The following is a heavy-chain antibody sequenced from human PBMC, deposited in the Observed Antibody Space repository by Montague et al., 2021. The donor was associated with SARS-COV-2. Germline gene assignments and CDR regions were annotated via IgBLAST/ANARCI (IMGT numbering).Heavy chain of an antibody. CDR3: ARIPEYSSGGGPDWYFDL. CDR2: IDWDDDT. V-gene: IGHV2-70*01. J-gene: IGHJ2*01. D-gene: IGHD6-19*01. CDR1: GFSVSTSGLC. Sequence: VKPTQTLTLTCTFSGFSVSTSGLCVSWIRQPPGKALEWLALIDWDDDTCYSTSLKTRLAISKDTSKNQVVLTMPDMDPVDTGTYYCARIPEYSSGGGPDWYFDLWGRGTLVTVSS.